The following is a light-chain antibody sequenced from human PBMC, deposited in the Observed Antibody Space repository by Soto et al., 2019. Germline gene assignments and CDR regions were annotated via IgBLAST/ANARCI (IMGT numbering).Light chain of an antibody. J-gene: IGLJ1*01. CDR2: EGS. CDR3: CSYASSSTYV. Sequence: QSALTQPASVSGSPGQSITISCTGTSSDVGNYNLVSWYQHDPGKAPKLLIYEGSKRPSGVSDRFSGSKSGNTASLTISGLQAEDEADYYCCSYASSSTYVFGNGTKVTVL. CDR1: SSDVGNYNL. V-gene: IGLV2-23*01.